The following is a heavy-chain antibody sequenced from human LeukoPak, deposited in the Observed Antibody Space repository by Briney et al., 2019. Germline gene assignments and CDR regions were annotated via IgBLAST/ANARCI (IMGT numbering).Heavy chain of an antibody. CDR2: IRDSGSST. Sequence: GGSLRLSCAASGFTFSSYAMSWVRQAPGKGLEWVSAIRDSGSSTHYADSVKGRFTTSRDNSKNTLFLQMNSLRSEDTAVYYCARDTLYSSGWYGYWGQGTLVTVSS. CDR1: GFTFSSYA. J-gene: IGHJ4*02. CDR3: ARDTLYSSGWYGY. V-gene: IGHV3-23*01. D-gene: IGHD6-19*01.